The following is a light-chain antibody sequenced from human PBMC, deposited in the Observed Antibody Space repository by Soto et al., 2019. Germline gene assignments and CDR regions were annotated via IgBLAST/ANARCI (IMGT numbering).Light chain of an antibody. J-gene: IGKJ5*01. CDR2: DVS. V-gene: IGKV3-11*01. CDR1: QSVSTY. Sequence: EIVLTQSPATLSLSPGERATLSCRASQSVSTYLAWYQQKPGQAPRLLIYDVSNRATGIPARFSGSGSGTDFTLTISSLEPEDFAVYYCQQRSDWPITFGQGTRLEIK. CDR3: QQRSDWPIT.